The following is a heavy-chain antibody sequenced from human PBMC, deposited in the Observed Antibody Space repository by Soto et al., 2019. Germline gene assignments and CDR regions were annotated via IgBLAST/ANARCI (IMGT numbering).Heavy chain of an antibody. D-gene: IGHD3-22*01. J-gene: IGHJ4*02. CDR2: ITAGGYST. V-gene: IGHV3-23*01. CDR3: AKSAPSRSSGYQYYFDY. Sequence: QTGGSLRLSCAVSGFAFSSHAMSWVRQAPGKGLEWVSSITAGGYSTYYADSVKGRFAISRDNSKNTLYLQMNSLKVEDTAVYYCAKSAPSRSSGYQYYFDYWGQGTLVTVS. CDR1: GFAFSSHA.